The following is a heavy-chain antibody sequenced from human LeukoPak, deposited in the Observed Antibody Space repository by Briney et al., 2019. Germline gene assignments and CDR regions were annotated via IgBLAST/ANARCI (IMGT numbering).Heavy chain of an antibody. CDR1: GFTFSSYE. CDR2: ISSSGSTI. V-gene: IGHV3-48*03. J-gene: IGHJ4*02. Sequence: PGGSLRLSCAASGFTFSSYEMNWVRQAPGKELEWVSYISSSGSTIYYADSVKGRFTISRDNAKNSLYLQMNSLRAEDTAVYYCARDRYDYVWGSYVFDYWGQGTLVTVSS. D-gene: IGHD3-16*01. CDR3: ARDRYDYVWGSYVFDY.